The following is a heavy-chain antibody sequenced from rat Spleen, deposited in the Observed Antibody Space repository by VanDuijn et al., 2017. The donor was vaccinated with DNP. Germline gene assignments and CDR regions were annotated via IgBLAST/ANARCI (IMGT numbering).Heavy chain of an antibody. Sequence: ELQLQESGPGLVKPSQSLSLACSVTGYSITSDYWGWIRKFPGNKMEWMGYISYSGSTSYNPSLKSRISITRDTSKNQFFLQLRSVTTEDTATYYCARWSRYFDYWGQGVMVTVSS. CDR2: ISYSGST. J-gene: IGHJ2*01. V-gene: IGHV3-1*01. CDR3: ARWSRYFDY. CDR1: GYSITSDY.